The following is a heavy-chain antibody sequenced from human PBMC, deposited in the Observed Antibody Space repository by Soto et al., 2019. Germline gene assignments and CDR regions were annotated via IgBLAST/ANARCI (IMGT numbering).Heavy chain of an antibody. Sequence: GGSLRLSCAASGFTFSSYGMHWVRQAPGKGLEWVAVIWYDGSNKYYADSVKGRFTISADTSKNQFSLHLTSMTAEDTAVYYCARDGNWRLDYWGQGALVTVSS. V-gene: IGHV3-33*01. CDR1: GFTFSSYG. D-gene: IGHD1-1*01. CDR2: IWYDGSNK. CDR3: ARDGNWRLDY. J-gene: IGHJ4*02.